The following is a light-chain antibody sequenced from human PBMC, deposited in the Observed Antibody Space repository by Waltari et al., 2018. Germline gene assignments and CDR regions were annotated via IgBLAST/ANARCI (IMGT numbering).Light chain of an antibody. V-gene: IGKV1-9*01. CDR2: SAS. CDR1: QGISSY. J-gene: IGKJ1*01. CDR3: QQLIHYLWT. Sequence: DIQLTQSPSFLSASVGDRVTITCRASQGISSYLAWYQQKPGKAPELLIYSASTLQSGVPSRFSASGSGTEFTLTISSLQPEDCATYHCQQLIHYLWTFGQGTKVEI.